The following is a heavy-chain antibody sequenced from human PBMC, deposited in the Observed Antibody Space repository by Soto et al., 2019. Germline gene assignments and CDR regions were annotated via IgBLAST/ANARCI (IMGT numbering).Heavy chain of an antibody. V-gene: IGHV1-2*02. CDR3: ARSGPHYSSSWVFYYYGMDV. CDR2: INPNSGGT. CDR1: GYTFTGYY. D-gene: IGHD6-6*01. J-gene: IGHJ6*02. Sequence: ASVKVSCKASGYTFTGYYMHWVRQAPGQGLEWMGWINPNSGGTNYAQKFQGRVTMTRDTSISTAYMELSRLRSDDTAVYYCARSGPHYSSSWVFYYYGMDVCGQGTTVTVSS.